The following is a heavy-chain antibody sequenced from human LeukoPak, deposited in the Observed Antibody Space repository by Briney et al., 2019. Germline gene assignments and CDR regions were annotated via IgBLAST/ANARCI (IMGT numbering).Heavy chain of an antibody. CDR3: TRDWYHFDY. CDR1: GFTSGDYA. J-gene: IGHJ4*02. D-gene: IGHD6-13*01. CDR2: TRNKAYGGTT. V-gene: IGHV3-49*04. Sequence: GALRLSCTASGFTSGDYAMSWVRQAPGKGLEWVGFTRNKAYGGTTEYAASVKGRFTISRDESKSIAYLQMNSLKTEDTAVYYCTRDWYHFDYWGQGTLVTVSS.